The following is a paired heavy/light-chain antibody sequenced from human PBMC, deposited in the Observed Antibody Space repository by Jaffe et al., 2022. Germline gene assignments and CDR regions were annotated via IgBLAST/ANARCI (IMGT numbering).Heavy chain of an antibody. V-gene: IGHV3-23*01. CDR2: VRGGGDS. CDR1: GFTFSNYA. CDR3: AIIPGWSVAGDFDY. Sequence: EVQLLESGGGLVQPGGSLRLSCAASGFTFSNYAMSWVRQAPGKGLEWVSGVRGGGDSYYTDSVKGRFTISRDNSKNTLYLQMSSLRAEDTAVYYCAIIPGWSVAGDFDYWGQGTLVTVSS. D-gene: IGHD6-19*01. J-gene: IGHJ4*02.
Light chain of an antibody. Sequence: DIQMTQSPSSLSASVGDRVTITCRASQGISNYLVWFQQKPGKAPKSLIYAASSLQSGVPSKFSGSGSGTDFTLTISSLQPEDFASYYCQQYHSYPITFGQGTRLEIK. CDR3: QQYHSYPIT. CDR2: AAS. CDR1: QGISNY. J-gene: IGKJ5*01. V-gene: IGKV1-16*02.